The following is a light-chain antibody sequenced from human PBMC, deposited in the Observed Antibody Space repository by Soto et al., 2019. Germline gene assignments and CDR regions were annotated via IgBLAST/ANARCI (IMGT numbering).Light chain of an antibody. CDR2: DVR. Sequence: QSVLTQPASVSGSPGQSITISCTGTSSDVGGHNFVSWYQQHPGRAPKLMIYDVRNRPSGVSNRFSDSKSANTASLTISGLQAEDEADYYCSSYSSSGTLVFGGGTKLTVL. J-gene: IGLJ2*01. V-gene: IGLV2-14*01. CDR3: SSYSSSGTLV. CDR1: SSDVGGHNF.